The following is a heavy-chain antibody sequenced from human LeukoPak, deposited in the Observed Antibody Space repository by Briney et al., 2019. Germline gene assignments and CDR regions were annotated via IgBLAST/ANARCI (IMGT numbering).Heavy chain of an antibody. V-gene: IGHV4-34*01. Sequence: PSETLSLTCAVYGGSFRGYYWSWIRQPPGKGLEWIGEINHSGSTNYNPSLKSRVTISVDTSKNQFSLKLSSVTAADTAVYYCARVAPGYCSGGSCYPYYYYYYMDVWGKGTTVTVSS. J-gene: IGHJ6*03. CDR1: GGSFRGYY. D-gene: IGHD2-15*01. CDR3: ARVAPGYCSGGSCYPYYYYYYMDV. CDR2: INHSGST.